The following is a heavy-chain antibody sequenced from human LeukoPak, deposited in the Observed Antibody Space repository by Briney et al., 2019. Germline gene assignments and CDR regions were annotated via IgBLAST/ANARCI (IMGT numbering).Heavy chain of an antibody. J-gene: IGHJ4*02. CDR3: ARGAAMDFNFDY. CDR2: ISSSSSYI. D-gene: IGHD5-18*01. V-gene: IGHV3-21*01. CDR1: GFTFSSYS. Sequence: PGGSLGLSCEASGFTFSSYSMNWVRQAPGKGLEWVSSISSSSSYIYYADSVKGRFTISRDNAKNSLYLQMNSLRAEDTAVYYCARGAAMDFNFDYWGQGTLVTVSS.